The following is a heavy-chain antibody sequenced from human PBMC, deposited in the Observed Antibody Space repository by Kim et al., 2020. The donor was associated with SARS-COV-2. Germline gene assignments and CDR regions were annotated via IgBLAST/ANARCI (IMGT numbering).Heavy chain of an antibody. D-gene: IGHD3-10*01. Sequence: SQTLSLTCAISGDSVSSSSSAWNWIRQSPSRGLEWLGRTYYRSKWNSDYAVSVKSRITINPDTSKNQLSLQLNSVTPEDTAVYYCARGLYDYYDSGSYYMYNCLDVWGQGTTVTVSS. CDR3: ARGLYDYYDSGSYYMYNCLDV. CDR1: GDSVSSSSSA. CDR2: TYYRSKWNS. V-gene: IGHV6-1*01. J-gene: IGHJ6*02.